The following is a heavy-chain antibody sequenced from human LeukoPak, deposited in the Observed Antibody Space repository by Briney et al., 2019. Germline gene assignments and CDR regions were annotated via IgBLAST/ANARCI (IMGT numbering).Heavy chain of an antibody. CDR3: AKPRAVGVNAFFDY. CDR2: VSGSGGST. CDR1: GFTFSSYA. Sequence: GGSLRLSCAASGFTFSSYAMRWVPQAPGKGLEWVSSVSGSGGSTYYADSVKGRFTISRDNSKNTLYLQMNSLRAEDTAVYYCAKPRAVGVNAFFDYWGQGTLVTVSS. J-gene: IGHJ4*02. V-gene: IGHV3-23*01.